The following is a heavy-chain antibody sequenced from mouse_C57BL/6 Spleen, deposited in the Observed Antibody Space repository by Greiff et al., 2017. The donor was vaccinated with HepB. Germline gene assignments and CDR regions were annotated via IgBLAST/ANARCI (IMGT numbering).Heavy chain of an antibody. CDR2: IDPSDSYT. CDR1: GYTFTSYW. V-gene: IGHV1-50*01. Sequence: VQLVESGAELVKPGASVKLSCKASGYTFTSYWMQWVKQRPGQGLEWIGEIDPSDSYTNYNQKFKGKATLTVDTSSSTAYMQLSSLTSEDSAVYYCARGITTVVYFDYWGQGTTLTVSS. CDR3: ARGITTVVYFDY. J-gene: IGHJ2*01. D-gene: IGHD1-1*01.